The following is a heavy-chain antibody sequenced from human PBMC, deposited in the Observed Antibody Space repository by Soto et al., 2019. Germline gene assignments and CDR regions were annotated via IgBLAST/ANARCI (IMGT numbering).Heavy chain of an antibody. D-gene: IGHD6-19*01. CDR2: IYHSGGT. CDR3: ARAERWLFCFDY. J-gene: IGHJ4*02. Sequence: QVQLQESGPGLVKPSGTLSLTCAVSGGSISSNNWWSWVRQPPGEGLEWIGEIYHSGGTNYNPSLKSRVTISVDTSKNQFSLNLRSVTAADTAVYYCARAERWLFCFDYWGQGALVTVSS. CDR1: GGSISSNNW. V-gene: IGHV4-4*02.